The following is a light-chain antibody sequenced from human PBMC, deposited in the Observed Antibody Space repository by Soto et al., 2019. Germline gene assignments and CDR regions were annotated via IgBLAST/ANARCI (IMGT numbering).Light chain of an antibody. J-gene: IGKJ5*01. V-gene: IGKV1-9*01. CDR3: QQLNSYLT. CDR1: QGISSY. Sequence: IQLPQSPSSLSASVGARVTITCRASQGISSYLAWYQQKPGKAPKLLIYAASTLQSGVPSRFSGSGSGTDFTLTISSLQPEDFATYYCQQLNSYLTFGQGTRLEIK. CDR2: AAS.